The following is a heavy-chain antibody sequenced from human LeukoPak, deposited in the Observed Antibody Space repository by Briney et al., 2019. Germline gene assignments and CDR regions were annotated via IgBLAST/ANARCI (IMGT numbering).Heavy chain of an antibody. CDR2: ISAYNGNT. D-gene: IGHD6-19*01. CDR1: GYTLTSYG. Sequence: ASVKVSCKASGYTLTSYGISWVRQAPGQGLEWMGWISAYNGNTNYAQKLQGRVTMTTDTSTSTAYMELRSLRSDDTAVYYCARDGAVAGIVVDDYYYYYGMDVWGQGTTVTVSS. CDR3: ARDGAVAGIVVDDYYYYYGMDV. V-gene: IGHV1-18*01. J-gene: IGHJ6*02.